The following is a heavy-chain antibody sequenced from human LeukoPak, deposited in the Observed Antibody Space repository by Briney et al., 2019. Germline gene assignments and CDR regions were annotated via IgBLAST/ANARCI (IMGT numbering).Heavy chain of an antibody. D-gene: IGHD2-15*01. J-gene: IGHJ4*02. V-gene: IGHV3-23*01. CDR3: AKRDCSGGSCYSD. CDR1: GFTLSSYA. Sequence: PGGSLRLSCAASGFTLSSYAMSWVRQAPGKGLEWVSASSGSGGSTYYADSVKGRFTISRDNSKNTLYLQMNSLRAEDTAVYYCAKRDCSGGSCYSDWGQGTLVTVSS. CDR2: SSGSGGST.